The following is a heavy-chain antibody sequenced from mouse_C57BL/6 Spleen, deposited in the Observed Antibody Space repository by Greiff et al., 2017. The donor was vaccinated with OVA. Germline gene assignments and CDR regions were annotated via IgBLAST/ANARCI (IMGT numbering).Heavy chain of an antibody. CDR2: ISYDGSN. Sequence: EVQLLESGPGLVKPSQSLSLTCSVTGYSITSGYYWNWIRQFPGNKLEWMGYISYDGSNNYNPSLKNRISITRDTSKNQFFLKLNSVTTEDTATYYCAREEGGDYDDYAMDYWGQGTSVTVSS. CDR1: GYSITSGYY. CDR3: AREEGGDYDDYAMDY. D-gene: IGHD2-4*01. V-gene: IGHV3-6*01. J-gene: IGHJ4*01.